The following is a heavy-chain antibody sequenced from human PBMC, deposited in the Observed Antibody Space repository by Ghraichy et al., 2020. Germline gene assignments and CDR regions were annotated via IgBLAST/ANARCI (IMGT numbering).Heavy chain of an antibody. CDR1: GYSFTSYW. CDR2: IYPGDSDT. J-gene: IGHJ3*02. Sequence: GESLNISCKGSGYSFTSYWIGWVRQMPGKGLEWMGIIYPGDSDTRYSPSFQGQVTISADKSISTAYLQWSSLKASDTAMYYCARRKRITMVRGVDPVAFDIWGQGTMVTVSS. V-gene: IGHV5-51*01. CDR3: ARRKRITMVRGVDPVAFDI. D-gene: IGHD3-10*01.